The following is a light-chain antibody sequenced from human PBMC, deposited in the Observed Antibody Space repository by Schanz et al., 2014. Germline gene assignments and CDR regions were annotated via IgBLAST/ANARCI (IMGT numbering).Light chain of an antibody. CDR1: QSVSSSY. Sequence: EIVLTQSPGTLSLSPGERATLSCRASQSVSSSYLAWYQQKPGQAPRLLIYGASSRATGIPDRISGSGSGTDFTLTISRLEPEDFAVYYCQQYYSSPQISFGGGTKVEIK. CDR2: GAS. J-gene: IGKJ4*01. CDR3: QQYYSSPQIS. V-gene: IGKV3-20*01.